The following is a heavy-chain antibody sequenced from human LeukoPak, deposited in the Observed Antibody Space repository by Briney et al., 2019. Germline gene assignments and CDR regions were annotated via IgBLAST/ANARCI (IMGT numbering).Heavy chain of an antibody. CDR2: IIPILGIA. Sequence: ASVKVSCKASGGTFSSYTISWVRQAPGRGLGWMGRIIPILGIANYAQKFQGRVTITADKSTSTAYMELSSLRSEDTAVYYCARGAWNYPYYFDYWGQGTLVTVSS. V-gene: IGHV1-69*02. J-gene: IGHJ4*02. D-gene: IGHD1-7*01. CDR1: GGTFSSYT. CDR3: ARGAWNYPYYFDY.